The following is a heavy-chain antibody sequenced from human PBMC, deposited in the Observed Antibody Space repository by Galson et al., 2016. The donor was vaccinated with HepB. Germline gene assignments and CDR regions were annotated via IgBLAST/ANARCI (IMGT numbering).Heavy chain of an antibody. CDR2: INNDGSSI. Sequence: SLRLSCAASGLTFSSYWMHWVRQAPGKGRVSVSRINNDGSSINYVDSVKGRFTSSRDNAKNTLFLQMNRLRAEDTAVYYCARDLVEFCSGSSGQRGGMDVWGQGTTVTVSS. D-gene: IGHD2-2*01. J-gene: IGHJ6*02. CDR3: ARDLVEFCSGSSGQRGGMDV. CDR1: GLTFSSYW. V-gene: IGHV3-74*01.